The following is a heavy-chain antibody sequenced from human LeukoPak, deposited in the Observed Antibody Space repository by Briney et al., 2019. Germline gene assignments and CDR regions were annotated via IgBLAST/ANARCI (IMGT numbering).Heavy chain of an antibody. CDR3: ASVYLYGMEV. CDR2: INPSGGGT. Sequence: ASVKVSCNASGYSLTTYYMHWVRQAPGQGLEWMAIINPSGGGTKYAQKVQGRVTMTRDTPTNTVYMELSSLRTEDTAVYYCASVYLYGMEVWGQGTTVTVSS. V-gene: IGHV1-46*01. J-gene: IGHJ6*02. CDR1: GYSLTTYY. D-gene: IGHD2-8*01.